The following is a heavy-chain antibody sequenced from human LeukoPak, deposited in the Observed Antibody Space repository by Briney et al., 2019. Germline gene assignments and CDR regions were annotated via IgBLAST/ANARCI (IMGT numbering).Heavy chain of an antibody. J-gene: IGHJ4*02. V-gene: IGHV1-46*01. CDR1: GYSLSNSD. CDR3: ARQTGSGLFILP. D-gene: IGHD3/OR15-3a*01. Sequence: ASVKVSCKTSGYSLSNSDMHWVRQAPGQGLEWMGVLNPGSGSTSYAQKFQDRVTITTDMSTSTVYMELSSLRFEDTAVYYCARQTGSGLFILPGGQGTLVTVSS. CDR2: LNPGSGST.